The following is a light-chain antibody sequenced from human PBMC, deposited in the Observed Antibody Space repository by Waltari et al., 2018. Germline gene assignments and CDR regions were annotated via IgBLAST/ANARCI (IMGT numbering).Light chain of an antibody. CDR2: KAS. Sequence: DIKMTQSTSYLSASVGDRVTITCRASENVNNYLNWYQQKPGKAPKLLIYKASTLQSGVPSRFSGSGSGTDYTFTISSLQSEDVATYYCQHYYGTPYSFGQGTKVEIK. V-gene: IGKV1-39*01. CDR1: ENVNNY. J-gene: IGKJ2*03. CDR3: QHYYGTPYS.